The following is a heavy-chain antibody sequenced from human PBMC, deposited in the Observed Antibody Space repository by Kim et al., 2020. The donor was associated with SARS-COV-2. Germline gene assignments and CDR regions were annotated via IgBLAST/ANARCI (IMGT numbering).Heavy chain of an antibody. D-gene: IGHD6-6*01. V-gene: IGHV4-30-2*01. CDR3: ARCSYWYFDL. Sequence: STYYNPSLKSRVTISVDRSKNQFSLKLSSVTAADTAVYYCARCSYWYFDLWGRGTLVTVSS. CDR2: ST. J-gene: IGHJ2*01.